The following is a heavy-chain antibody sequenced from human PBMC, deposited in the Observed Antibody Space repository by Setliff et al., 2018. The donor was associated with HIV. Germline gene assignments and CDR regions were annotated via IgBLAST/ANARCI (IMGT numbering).Heavy chain of an antibody. CDR2: IYYSGST. V-gene: IGHV4-39*01. CDR3: ARPEQANDWGYYFDS. D-gene: IGHD7-27*01. CDR1: GGSTNSNRYY. Sequence: PSETLSLTCTVSGGSTNSNRYYWGWIRQPPGKGLEWIGSIYYSGSTYYNPSLTSRVTIPIDTSENQFSLKLSSVTAADTAVYYCARPEQANDWGYYFDSWGQGTLVTVSS. J-gene: IGHJ4*02.